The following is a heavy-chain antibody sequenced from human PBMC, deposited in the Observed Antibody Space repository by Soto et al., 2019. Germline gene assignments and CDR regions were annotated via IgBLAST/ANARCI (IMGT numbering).Heavy chain of an antibody. J-gene: IGHJ6*02. Sequence: SETLSLTCTVSGGSISSYYWSWIRQPPGKGLEWIGYIYYSGSTNYNPSLKSRVTISVDTSKNQFSLKLSSVTAADTAVYYCARWGYYYYGMDVWGQGTTVTVSS. CDR2: IYYSGST. CDR3: ARWGYYYYGMDV. V-gene: IGHV4-59*08. CDR1: GGSISSYY. D-gene: IGHD3-16*01.